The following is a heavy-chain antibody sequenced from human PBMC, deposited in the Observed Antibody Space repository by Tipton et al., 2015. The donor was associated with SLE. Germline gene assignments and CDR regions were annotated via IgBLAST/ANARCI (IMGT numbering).Heavy chain of an antibody. CDR1: GGYISNYY. V-gene: IGHV4-59*01. D-gene: IGHD3-3*01. CDR3: ARSYYDFWSASVRGYFDY. CDR2: IYYSGGT. J-gene: IGHJ4*02. Sequence: TLSLTCTVSGGYISNYYWTWIRQPPGKGLEWIGCIYYSGGTNYNPSLKSRVTISVDTSKNQFSLKLNSVTAADTAVYYCARSYYDFWSASVRGYFDYWGQGALVTVSS.